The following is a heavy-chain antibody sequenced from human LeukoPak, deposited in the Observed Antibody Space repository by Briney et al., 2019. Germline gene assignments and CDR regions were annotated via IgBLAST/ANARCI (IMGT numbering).Heavy chain of an antibody. Sequence: SQTLSLTCTVSGGSISSGSYYWSWIRQPAGKGLEWIGRIYTSGSTNYNPSLKSRVTISVDTSKNQFSLKLSSVTAADAAVYYCARESIAAHPSFDYWGQGTLVTVSS. V-gene: IGHV4-61*02. D-gene: IGHD6-6*01. CDR3: ARESIAAHPSFDY. J-gene: IGHJ4*02. CDR2: IYTSGST. CDR1: GGSISSGSYY.